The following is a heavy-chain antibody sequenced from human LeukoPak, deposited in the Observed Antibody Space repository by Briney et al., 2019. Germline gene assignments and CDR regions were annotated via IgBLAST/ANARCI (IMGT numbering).Heavy chain of an antibody. CDR3: ARYLGYCSGGSCYHYGMDV. Sequence: ASVKVSCKASGGTFSSYAISWVRQAPGQGLEWMGWINPNSGGTNYAQKFQGWVTMTRDTSISTAYMELSRLRSDDTAVYYCARYLGYCSGGSCYHYGMDVWGQGTTVTVSS. J-gene: IGHJ6*02. V-gene: IGHV1-2*04. D-gene: IGHD2-15*01. CDR2: INPNSGGT. CDR1: GGTFSSYA.